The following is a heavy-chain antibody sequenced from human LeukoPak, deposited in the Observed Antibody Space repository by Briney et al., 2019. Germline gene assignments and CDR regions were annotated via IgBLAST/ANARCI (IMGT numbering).Heavy chain of an antibody. D-gene: IGHD3-22*01. V-gene: IGHV3-23*01. CDR2: ISGSGGST. CDR3: AKDIDYYDSSGGDPFDY. CDR1: GFTFSSYA. Sequence: GGSLRLSCAASGFTFSSYAMSWVRQAPGKGLEWVSAISGSGGSTYYADSVKRRFTISRDNSRNTQYLQMNSLRAEDTAVYYCAKDIDYYDSSGGDPFDYWGQGTLVTVSS. J-gene: IGHJ4*02.